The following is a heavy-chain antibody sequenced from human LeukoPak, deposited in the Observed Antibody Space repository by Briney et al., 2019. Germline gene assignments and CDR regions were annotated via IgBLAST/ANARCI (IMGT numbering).Heavy chain of an antibody. CDR3: AREANWGSYFDY. CDR2: ISSSSSYI. CDR1: GFTFSSYS. Sequence: GGSLRLSCAASGFTFSSYSMNWVRQAPGEGREWVSSISSSSSYIYYADSVKGRFTISRDNAKNSLYLQMNSLRAEDTAVYYCAREANWGSYFDYWGQGTLVTVSS. V-gene: IGHV3-21*01. D-gene: IGHD7-27*01. J-gene: IGHJ4*02.